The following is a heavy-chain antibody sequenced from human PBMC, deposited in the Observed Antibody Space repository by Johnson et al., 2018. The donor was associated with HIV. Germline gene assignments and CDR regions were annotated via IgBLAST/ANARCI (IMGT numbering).Heavy chain of an antibody. CDR2: ISFDGSTI. CDR3: ARDASLRFLEWFDAFDI. V-gene: IGHV3-30*04. J-gene: IGHJ3*02. CDR1: GFTFGSYA. Sequence: QVQLVESGGGLVQPGRSLRLSCAASGFTFGSYAMHWVRQAPGKGLEWVALISFDGSTIYYADSVKGRFTISRDNAKNSLYLQMNSLRAEDTAVYYCARDASLRFLEWFDAFDIWGQGTMVTVSS. D-gene: IGHD3-3*01.